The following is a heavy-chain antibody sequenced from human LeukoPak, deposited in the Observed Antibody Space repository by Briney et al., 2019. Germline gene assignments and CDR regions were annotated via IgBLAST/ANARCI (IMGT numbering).Heavy chain of an antibody. V-gene: IGHV4-31*03. CDR3: ALRRDGYNSIDY. J-gene: IGHJ4*02. D-gene: IGHD5-24*01. CDR2: IYYSGT. Sequence: SETLSLTCTVSGGSIRSSYYYWSWIRQHPGKGLEWIGYIYYSGTYYNPSLKSRVTISVDTSKNQFSLKLSSVTAADTAVYYCALRRDGYNSIDYWGQGTLVTVSS. CDR1: GGSIRSSYYY.